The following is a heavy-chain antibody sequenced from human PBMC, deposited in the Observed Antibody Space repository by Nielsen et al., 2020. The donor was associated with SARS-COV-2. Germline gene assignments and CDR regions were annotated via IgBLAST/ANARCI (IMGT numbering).Heavy chain of an antibody. CDR1: GGSISSYY. Sequence: SETLSLTYTVSGGSISSYYWSWIRQPAGKGLEWIGRIYTSGSTNYNPSLKSRVTMSVDTSKNQFSLKLSSVTAADTAVYYCARDRSDFWSGTYGMDVWGQGTTVTVSS. J-gene: IGHJ6*02. V-gene: IGHV4-4*07. CDR3: ARDRSDFWSGTYGMDV. CDR2: IYTSGST. D-gene: IGHD3-3*01.